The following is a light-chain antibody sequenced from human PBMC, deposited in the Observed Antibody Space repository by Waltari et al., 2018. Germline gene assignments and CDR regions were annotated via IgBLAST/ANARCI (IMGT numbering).Light chain of an antibody. CDR1: RWPRTNV. V-gene: IGLV4-69*01. Sequence: QLVLTQSPSASASLGASVKLTCTLSRWPRTNVIAGLQKRPEEGPRYLMKVNSDGSHNKGDEMPDRFSGSSSGAERYLTISSLQSEDEADYYCQTGGHGTWVFGGGTKLTVL. CDR3: QTGGHGTWV. CDR2: VNSDGSH. J-gene: IGLJ3*02.